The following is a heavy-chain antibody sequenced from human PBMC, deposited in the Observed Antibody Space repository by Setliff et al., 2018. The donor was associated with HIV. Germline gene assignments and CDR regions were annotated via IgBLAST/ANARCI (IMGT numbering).Heavy chain of an antibody. CDR2: IIPMFGTL. V-gene: IGHV1-69*05. D-gene: IGHD1-26*01. J-gene: IGHJ3*02. CDR1: GGTFSSYA. CDR3: ARGHSHGYGYSGSYGPFDI. Sequence: GASVKVSCKASGGTFSSYAINWVRQAPGQGLQWMGGIIPMFGTLNLAQKFQGRVTISTDDSTSTAYMELNSLRSEDTAVYYCARGHSHGYGYSGSYGPFDIWGQGTMVTVSS.